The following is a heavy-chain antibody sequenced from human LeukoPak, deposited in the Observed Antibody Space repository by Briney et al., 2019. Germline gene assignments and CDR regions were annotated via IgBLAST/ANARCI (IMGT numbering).Heavy chain of an antibody. Sequence: GRSLRLSCAASGFTFSTYAIHWVRQAPGKGLEWVAIISYDGNNKFYADSVKGRFTISRDNSKNTLYLQVNSLRLEDTAVYYCAREKSDDDYGMDVWGQGTTVTVSS. CDR3: AREKSDDDYGMDV. CDR2: ISYDGNNK. D-gene: IGHD3-16*01. V-gene: IGHV3-30-3*01. J-gene: IGHJ6*02. CDR1: GFTFSTYA.